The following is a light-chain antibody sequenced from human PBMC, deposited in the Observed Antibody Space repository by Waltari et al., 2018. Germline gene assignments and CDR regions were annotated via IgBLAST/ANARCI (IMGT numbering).Light chain of an antibody. CDR3: SAWDSSLSAWL. CDR2: RDN. J-gene: IGLJ3*02. CDR1: NNNVGYQG. Sequence: QAGLTQPPSVSTGLRQTATPTCTGNNNNVGYQGAACLQQNQGHPPKLLSYRDNNRPSGISERFSASRSGNTASLTITGLQPEDEADYYCSAWDSSLSAWLFGGGTKLTVL. V-gene: IGLV10-54*04.